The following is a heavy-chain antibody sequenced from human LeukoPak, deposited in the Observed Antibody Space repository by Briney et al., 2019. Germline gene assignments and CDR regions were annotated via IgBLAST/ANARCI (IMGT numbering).Heavy chain of an antibody. J-gene: IGHJ4*02. D-gene: IGHD1-26*01. CDR1: GFTFSSYS. CDR2: ISSSVSTI. CDR3: ARTSGSYYEFDY. Sequence: PGESLRLSCAASGFTFSSYSMNWVRQAPGKGLEWVSYISSSVSTIYYADSVRGRFTISRDNAKNSLYLQMNSLRAGDTAVYYCARTSGSYYEFDYWGQGTLVTVSS. V-gene: IGHV3-48*01.